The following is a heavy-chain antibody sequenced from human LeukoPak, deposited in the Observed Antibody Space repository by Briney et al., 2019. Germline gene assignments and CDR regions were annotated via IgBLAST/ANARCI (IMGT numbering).Heavy chain of an antibody. CDR3: ARDSKVGMVRGVINY. D-gene: IGHD3-10*01. Sequence: GWSLTLSCPPSGFTFSSYEKNWVRLAPGNGLEGASYISSSGSTIYYAESVKGQLTISRDNVKNSLYLQMNSLRAEDTAVYYCARDSKVGMVRGVINYWGQGTLVTVSS. J-gene: IGHJ4*02. V-gene: IGHV3-48*03. CDR1: GFTFSSYE. CDR2: ISSSGSTI.